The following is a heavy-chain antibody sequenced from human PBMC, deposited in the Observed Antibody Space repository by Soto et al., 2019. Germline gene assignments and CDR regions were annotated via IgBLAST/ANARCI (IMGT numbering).Heavy chain of an antibody. V-gene: IGHV5-10-1*01. Sequence: GESLTISCTSSGDSFSCYWITWVRQKPGKGLEWMGRIDPSDSQTYYSPSFRGHVTISATKSITTVFLQWSSLRASDTAMYYCARQIYDSDTGPNFQYYFDSWGQGTPVTVSS. CDR2: IDPSDSQT. D-gene: IGHD3-22*01. J-gene: IGHJ4*02. CDR1: GDSFSCYW. CDR3: ARQIYDSDTGPNFQYYFDS.